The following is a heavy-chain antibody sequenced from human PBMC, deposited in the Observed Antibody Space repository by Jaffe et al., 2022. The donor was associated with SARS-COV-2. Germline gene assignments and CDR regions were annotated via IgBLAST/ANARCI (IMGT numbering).Heavy chain of an antibody. V-gene: IGHV3-23*01. CDR1: GFTFSSYA. CDR2: ISGSGGST. Sequence: EVQLLESGGGLVQPGGSLRLSCAASGFTFSSYAMSWVRQAPGKGLEWVSAISGSGGSTYYADSVKGRFTISRDNSKNTLYLQMNSLRAEDTAVYYCAQSPAVWLARHGMDVWGQGTTVTVSS. J-gene: IGHJ6*02. CDR3: AQSPAVWLARHGMDV. D-gene: IGHD6-19*01.